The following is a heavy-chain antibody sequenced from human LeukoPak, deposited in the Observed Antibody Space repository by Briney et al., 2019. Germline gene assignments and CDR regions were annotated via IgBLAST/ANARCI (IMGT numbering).Heavy chain of an antibody. Sequence: GSLRLSCAASGLTVSSNRMTWVRQAPGKGLEWIGYIYYSGSTNYNPSLKSRVTISVDTSKNQFSLKLSSVTAADTAVYYCARGSPGPEAFDIWGQGTMVTVSS. CDR2: IYYSGST. V-gene: IGHV4-59*02. CDR3: ARGSPGPEAFDI. D-gene: IGHD2-8*02. CDR1: GLTVSSNR. J-gene: IGHJ3*02.